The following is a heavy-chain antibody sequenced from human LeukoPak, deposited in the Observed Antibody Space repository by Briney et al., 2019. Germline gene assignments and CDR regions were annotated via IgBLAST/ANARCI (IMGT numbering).Heavy chain of an antibody. V-gene: IGHV4-34*01. Sequence: SETLSLTCAIYGGSFSAYYWNWIRQPPGKGLEWIGEINHSGSTNYNPSLKSRVTISVDTSKNQFSLKLSSVTAADTAVYYCARLLGGYWGQGTLVTVSS. CDR3: ARLLGGY. CDR1: GGSFSAYY. D-gene: IGHD2/OR15-2a*01. CDR2: INHSGST. J-gene: IGHJ4*02.